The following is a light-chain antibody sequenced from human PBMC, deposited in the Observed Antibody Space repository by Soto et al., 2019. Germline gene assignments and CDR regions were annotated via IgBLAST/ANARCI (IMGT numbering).Light chain of an antibody. CDR1: SSDVGGYNS. CDR3: SSYTTSSTVV. J-gene: IGLJ2*01. Sequence: QSVLTQPASASGSPGQSITISCTGTSSDVGGYNSVSWYQQHPGKAPKLMIYDVSNRPSGVSNRFSGSKSGNTASLTISGLQAEDEADYYCSSYTTSSTVVFGGGTKLTVL. V-gene: IGLV2-14*01. CDR2: DVS.